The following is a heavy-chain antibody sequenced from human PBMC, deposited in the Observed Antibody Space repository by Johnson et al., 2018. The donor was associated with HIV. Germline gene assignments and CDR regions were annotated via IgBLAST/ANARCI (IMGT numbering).Heavy chain of an antibody. V-gene: IGHV3-NL1*01. Sequence: QVQLVESGGDVVQPGTSLRLSCEASGLILSGYGLHWVRQAPGKGLEWVSGINWNGGSTAYADSVKGRFTISRDNAKNSLYLQMNSLRAEDTALYYCAKDYSSSWPYDALDIWGQGTMVTVSS. D-gene: IGHD6-13*01. J-gene: IGHJ3*02. CDR3: AKDYSSSWPYDALDI. CDR2: INWNGGST. CDR1: GLILSGYG.